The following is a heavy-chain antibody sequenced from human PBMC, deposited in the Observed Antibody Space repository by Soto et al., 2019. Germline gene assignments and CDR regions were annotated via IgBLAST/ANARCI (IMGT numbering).Heavy chain of an antibody. D-gene: IGHD3-3*01. CDR3: ARAWKIEKFGVISMSKGLAV. J-gene: IGHJ6*02. CDR1: GFIFSDYY. Sequence: PGGSLGLSCAASGFIFSDYYMTWIRQAPGKGLEWLSCSSNRDRSTYYADSVKDRFVVSKDNAKNLVYLQMNSLRAEDTAVYFCARAWKIEKFGVISMSKGLAVWGQGTTATVPS. CDR2: SSNRDRST. V-gene: IGHV3-11*01.